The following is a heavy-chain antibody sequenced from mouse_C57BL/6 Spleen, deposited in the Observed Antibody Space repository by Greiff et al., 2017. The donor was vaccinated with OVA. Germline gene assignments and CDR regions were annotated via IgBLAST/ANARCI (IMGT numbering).Heavy chain of an antibody. CDR1: GYTFTSYW. V-gene: IGHV1-59*01. CDR2: IDPSDSYT. Sequence: QVQLQQPGAELVRPGTSVKLSCKASGYTFTSYWMHWVKQRPGQGLEWIGVIDPSDSYTNYNQKFKGKATLTVDTSSSTAYMQLSSLKSEDSAVYYCARCYYGNYYAMDYWGQGTSVTVSS. J-gene: IGHJ4*01. CDR3: ARCYYGNYYAMDY. D-gene: IGHD2-1*01.